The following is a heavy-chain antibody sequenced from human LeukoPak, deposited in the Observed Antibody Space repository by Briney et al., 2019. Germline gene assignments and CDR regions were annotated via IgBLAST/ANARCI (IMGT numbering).Heavy chain of an antibody. CDR3: AKSRHCSGGYCYSGFGFDP. V-gene: IGHV3-23*01. CDR1: GFTFNSYV. D-gene: IGHD2-15*01. CDR2: ISGPGRTT. J-gene: IGHJ5*02. Sequence: GGSLRLSCAASGFTFNSYVMSWVRQAPGKGLEWVSGISGPGRTTYYADFVKGRFTISRDNSKNTLYLQMNSLRAEDTVVYYCAKSRHCSGGYCYSGFGFDPWGQGTLVTVSS.